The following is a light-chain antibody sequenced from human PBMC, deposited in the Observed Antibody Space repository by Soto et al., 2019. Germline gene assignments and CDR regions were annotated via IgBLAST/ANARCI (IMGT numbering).Light chain of an antibody. J-gene: IGKJ1*01. CDR3: QQYNSWPPWT. Sequence: EIVMTQSPATLSVSPGERATLSCRASQSVSSNLARYQQKPGQAPRLLIYGASTRATGIPARFSGSGSGTAFTLAISSLQSEDFAVYYCQQYNSWPPWTFGQGTKVEIK. V-gene: IGKV3-15*01. CDR2: GAS. CDR1: QSVSSN.